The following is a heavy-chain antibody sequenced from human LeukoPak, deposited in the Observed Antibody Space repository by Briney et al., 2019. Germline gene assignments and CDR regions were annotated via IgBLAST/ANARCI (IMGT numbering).Heavy chain of an antibody. V-gene: IGHV1-69*05. Sequence: ASVKVSCKASGGTFSSYAISWVRQAPGQGLEWMGGIIPIFGTANYAQKFQGRVTMTRDMSTSTVYMELSSLRSEDTAVYYCARLLGSRFDPWGQGTLVTVSS. D-gene: IGHD1-26*01. CDR1: GGTFSSYA. J-gene: IGHJ5*02. CDR3: ARLLGSRFDP. CDR2: IIPIFGTA.